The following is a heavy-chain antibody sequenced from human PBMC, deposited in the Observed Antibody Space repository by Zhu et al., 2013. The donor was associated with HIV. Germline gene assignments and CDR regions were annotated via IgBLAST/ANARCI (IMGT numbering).Heavy chain of an antibody. CDR3: ARDLPTRRYCSGGSCYPRWFDP. J-gene: IGHJ5*02. Sequence: QVQLVQSGAEVKKPGSSVKVSCKASGGTFSSYAISWVRQAPGQGLEWMGGIIPIFGTANYAQKFQGRVTITADESTSTAYMELSSLRSEDTAVYYCARDLPTRRYCSGGSCYPRWFDPWGRGNP. CDR1: GGTFSSYA. V-gene: IGHV1-69*12. D-gene: IGHD2-15*01. CDR2: IIPIFGTA.